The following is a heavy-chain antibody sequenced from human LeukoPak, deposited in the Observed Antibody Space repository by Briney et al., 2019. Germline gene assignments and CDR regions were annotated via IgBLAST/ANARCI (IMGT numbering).Heavy chain of an antibody. J-gene: IGHJ3*02. V-gene: IGHV3-30*04. CDR2: ISYDGSNK. CDR3: ARDPGVWNSGAFDI. Sequence: PGGSLRLSCAASGFTFSSYAMHWVRQAPGKGLEWVAVISYDGSNKYYADSVKGRFTISRDNSKNTLYLQMNSLRAEDTAVYYCARDPGVWNSGAFDIWGQGTMVTVSS. CDR1: GFTFSSYA. D-gene: IGHD1-7*01.